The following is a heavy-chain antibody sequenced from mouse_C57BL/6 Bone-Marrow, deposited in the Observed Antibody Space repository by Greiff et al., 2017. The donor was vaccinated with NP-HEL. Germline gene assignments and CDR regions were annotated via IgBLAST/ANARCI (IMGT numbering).Heavy chain of an antibody. J-gene: IGHJ1*03. Sequence: QVQLQQPGAELVKPGASVKLSCKASGYTFTSYWMHWVKQRPGQGLEWIGMIHPNSGSTNYNEKFKSKATLTVDKSSSTAYMQLSSLTSEDSAVYYCARRIRVTTVPWYFDVWGTGTTVTVSS. V-gene: IGHV1-64*01. CDR2: IHPNSGST. CDR3: ARRIRVTTVPWYFDV. D-gene: IGHD1-1*01. CDR1: GYTFTSYW.